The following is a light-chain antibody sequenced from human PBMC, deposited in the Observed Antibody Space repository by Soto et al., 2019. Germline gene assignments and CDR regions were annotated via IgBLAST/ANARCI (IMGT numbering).Light chain of an antibody. V-gene: IGLV8-61*01. Sequence: QAVVTQEPSFSVSPGGTITLTCGLSSGSVSTNNYPSWYQQTPGQAPRTLIYNTNTRSSGVRDRFSGSILGNQAALTITGAQADDECDYYCLLYVGSGIHWVFGGGTKVTVL. CDR1: SGSVSTNNY. J-gene: IGLJ3*02. CDR3: LLYVGSGIHWV. CDR2: NTN.